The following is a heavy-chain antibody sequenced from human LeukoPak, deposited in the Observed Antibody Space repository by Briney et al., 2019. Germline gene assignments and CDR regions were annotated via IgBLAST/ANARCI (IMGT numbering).Heavy chain of an antibody. CDR2: ISGSGGST. V-gene: IGHV3-23*01. CDR3: ARAKPSGPYFDY. J-gene: IGHJ4*02. D-gene: IGHD5-12*01. Sequence: GGTLRLSCAASGFTFSSYGMSWVRQAPGKGLEWVSAISGSGGSTYYADSVKGRFTISRDNAKNSLYLQMNSLRAEDTAVYYCARAKPSGPYFDYWGQGTLVTVSS. CDR1: GFTFSSYG.